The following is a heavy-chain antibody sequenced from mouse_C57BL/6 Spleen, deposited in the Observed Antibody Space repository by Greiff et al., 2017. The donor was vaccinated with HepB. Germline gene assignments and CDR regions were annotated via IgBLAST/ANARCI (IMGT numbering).Heavy chain of an antibody. J-gene: IGHJ2*01. CDR3: ARRPHYYGSSPFDY. Sequence: VQRVESGPELVKPGASVKISCKASGYSFTGYYMNWVKQSPEKSLEWIGEINPSTGGTTYNQKFKAKATLTVDKSSSTAYMQLKSLTSEDSAVYYCARRPHYYGSSPFDYWGQGTTLTVSS. CDR1: GYSFTGYY. D-gene: IGHD1-1*01. CDR2: INPSTGGT. V-gene: IGHV1-42*01.